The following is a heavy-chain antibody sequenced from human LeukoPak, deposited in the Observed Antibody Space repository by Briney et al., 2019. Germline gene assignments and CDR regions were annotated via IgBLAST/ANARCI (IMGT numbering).Heavy chain of an antibody. CDR2: IYYSGST. Sequence: TLSLTCTVSGGSISSGDYYWSWIRQPPGKGLEWIGYIYYSGSTYYNPSLKSRVTISVDTSKNQFSLKLSSVTAADTAVYYCATYRRGRYCSGGSCYPRYFQHWGQGTLVTVSS. D-gene: IGHD2-15*01. J-gene: IGHJ1*01. V-gene: IGHV4-30-4*08. CDR3: ATYRRGRYCSGGSCYPRYFQH. CDR1: GGSISSGDYY.